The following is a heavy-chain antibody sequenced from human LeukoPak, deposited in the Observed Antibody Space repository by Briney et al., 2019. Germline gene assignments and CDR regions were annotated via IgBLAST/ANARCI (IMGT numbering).Heavy chain of an antibody. CDR1: GGSISSYY. D-gene: IGHD6-6*01. Sequence: SETLSLTCTVSGGSISSYYWSWIRQPPGKGLEWIGYIYYSGSTNYNPSLKSRVTISVDTSKNQFSLKLSSVTAAATAVYYCAXXXXXLVRLYYYYMDVWGKGTTVTVSS. CDR3: AXXXXXLVRLYYYYMDV. J-gene: IGHJ6*03. V-gene: IGHV4-59*01. CDR2: IYYSGST.